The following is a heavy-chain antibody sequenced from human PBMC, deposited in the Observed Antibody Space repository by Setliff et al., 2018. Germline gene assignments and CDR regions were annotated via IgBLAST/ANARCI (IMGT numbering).Heavy chain of an antibody. CDR3: TRDTNIVVVPPHRTAFDI. J-gene: IGHJ3*02. D-gene: IGHD2-2*01. CDR2: ISPYNGYI. CDR1: GYTFSTYG. Sequence: ASVKVSCKASGYTFSTYGIAWVRQAPGQGLEWMGWISPYNGYIIYAHKFQGRVTMTTDTSTGTADMELRDLRSDDTAVYYCTRDTNIVVVPPHRTAFDIWGQGTMVTVSS. V-gene: IGHV1-18*01.